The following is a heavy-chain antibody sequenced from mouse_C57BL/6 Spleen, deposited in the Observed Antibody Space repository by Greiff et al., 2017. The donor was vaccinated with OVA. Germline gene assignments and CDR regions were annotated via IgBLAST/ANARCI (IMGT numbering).Heavy chain of an antibody. Sequence: VQLKQSGPELVKPGASVKIPCKASGYTFTDYNMDWVKQSHGKSLEWIGDINPNNGGTIYNQKFKGKATLTVDKSSSTAYMELRSLTSEDTAVYYCARSIYYYGSGYAMDYWGQGTSVTVSS. V-gene: IGHV1-18*01. CDR3: ARSIYYYGSGYAMDY. CDR1: GYTFTDYN. D-gene: IGHD1-1*01. J-gene: IGHJ4*01. CDR2: INPNNGGT.